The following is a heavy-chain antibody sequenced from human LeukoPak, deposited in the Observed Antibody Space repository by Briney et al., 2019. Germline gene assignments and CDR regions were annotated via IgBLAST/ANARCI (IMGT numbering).Heavy chain of an antibody. J-gene: IGHJ4*02. V-gene: IGHV3-23*01. D-gene: IGHD3-10*01. Sequence: GGSLRLSCAASGFTFSSYAMSWLRQAPGKGLEWVSAISGSGGSTYYADSVKGRFTISRDNSKNTLYLQMNSLRAEDTAVYYCAKDLLYYYGSGSYPFDYWGQGTLVTVSS. CDR2: ISGSGGST. CDR3: AKDLLYYYGSGSYPFDY. CDR1: GFTFSSYA.